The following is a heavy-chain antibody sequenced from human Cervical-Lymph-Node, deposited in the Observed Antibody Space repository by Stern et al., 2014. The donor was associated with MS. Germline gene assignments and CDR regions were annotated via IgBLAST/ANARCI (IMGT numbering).Heavy chain of an antibody. Sequence: GQLVQSGAEVTKTGSLVKVSCKASGGPFSKFPSSWVRQAPEQGLEWMVGIFPVFGTPTYAQEFRGRVPITADVSTSTVYMELSSLRSDDTAVYYCALSSETSDRWYSLGYDLWGQGTLVTVSS. CDR3: ALSSETSDRWYSLGYDL. CDR1: GGPFSKFP. V-gene: IGHV1-69*01. J-gene: IGHJ5*02. D-gene: IGHD6-13*01. CDR2: IFPVFGTP.